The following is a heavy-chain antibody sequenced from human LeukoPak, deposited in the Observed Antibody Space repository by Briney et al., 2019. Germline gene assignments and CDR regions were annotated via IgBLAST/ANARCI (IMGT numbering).Heavy chain of an antibody. V-gene: IGHV3-74*01. CDR1: GXTFSSYW. J-gene: IGHJ3*02. CDR2: VNTDGSST. CDR3: ARGRLFDI. Sequence: GESLKISFAAPGXTFSSYWMHWVRQAPGKGLVWVSRVNTDGSSTNYADSMKVRFTISRDNAKNTLYLQMNSLRAEDTAVYYCARGRLFDIWGRGTMVTVSS.